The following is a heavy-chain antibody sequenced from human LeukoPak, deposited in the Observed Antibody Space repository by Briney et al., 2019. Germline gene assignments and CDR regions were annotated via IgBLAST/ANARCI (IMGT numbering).Heavy chain of an antibody. CDR1: GFTFSNYA. V-gene: IGHV3-7*05. J-gene: IGHJ4*02. Sequence: PGESLRLSCAASGFTFSNYAMHWVRQAPGKGLEWVANIKQDGSEIYYADSVKGRFTISRDNSKNTLYLQMNSLRAEDTAVYYCAKDRAIVEMATTCFDYWGQGTLVTVSS. D-gene: IGHD5-24*01. CDR3: AKDRAIVEMATTCFDY. CDR2: IKQDGSEI.